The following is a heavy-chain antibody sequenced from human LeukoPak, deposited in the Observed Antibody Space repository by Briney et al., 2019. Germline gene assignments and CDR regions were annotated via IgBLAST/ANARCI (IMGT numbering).Heavy chain of an antibody. CDR2: IYYSGST. Sequence: SETLSLTCTVSGGSISSSSYYWGWIRQPPGKGLEWIGSIYYSGSTYYNPSLKSRVTISVDTSKNQFSLKLSSVTAADTAVYYCARRAAAAYPPIYYFDYWGQGTLVTVSS. V-gene: IGHV4-39*01. D-gene: IGHD6-13*01. J-gene: IGHJ4*02. CDR3: ARRAAAAYPPIYYFDY. CDR1: GGSISSSSYY.